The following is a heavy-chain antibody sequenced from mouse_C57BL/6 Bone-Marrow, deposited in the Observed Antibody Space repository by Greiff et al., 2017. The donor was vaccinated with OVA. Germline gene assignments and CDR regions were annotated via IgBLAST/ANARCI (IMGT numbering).Heavy chain of an antibody. V-gene: IGHV2-9*01. CDR2: IWGGGST. CDR3: AISNWDGRFAY. D-gene: IGHD4-1*01. J-gene: IGHJ3*01. Sequence: VMLVESGPGLVAPSQSLSITCTVSGFSLTSYGVDWVRQPPGKGLEWLGVIWGGGSTNYNSALMSRLSISKDNSKSQVFLKMNGLHTDDTAMYYCAISNWDGRFAYWGQGTLVTVSA. CDR1: GFSLTSYG.